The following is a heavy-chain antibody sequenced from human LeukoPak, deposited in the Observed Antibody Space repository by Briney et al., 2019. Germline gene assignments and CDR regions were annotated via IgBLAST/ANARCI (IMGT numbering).Heavy chain of an antibody. J-gene: IGHJ6*02. CDR1: GFTFSDYY. CDR2: ISSSGSTI. CDR3: AKDIDPTTYYYYGMDV. V-gene: IGHV3-11*01. Sequence: GGSLRLSCAASGFTFSDYYMSWIRQAPGKGLEWVSYISSSGSTIYYADSVKGRFTISRDNAKNSLYLQMNSLRAEDTALYYCAKDIDPTTYYYYGMDVWGQGTTVTVSS. D-gene: IGHD1-1*01.